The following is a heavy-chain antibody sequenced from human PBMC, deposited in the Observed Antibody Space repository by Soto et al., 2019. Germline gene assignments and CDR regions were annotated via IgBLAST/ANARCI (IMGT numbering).Heavy chain of an antibody. CDR2: VFYTGFT. D-gene: IGHD1-20*01. Sequence: ASETLSLTCAVSGGSISGSYYYWAWLRQSPGKGPEWIGSVFYTGFTSYNPSLESRVSVSVDTSKSRFSLKLSAVTAADTAVYYCATSQKGYNWNYFDHWGQGALVTVSS. V-gene: IGHV4-39*01. J-gene: IGHJ4*02. CDR1: GGSISGSYYY. CDR3: ATSQKGYNWNYFDH.